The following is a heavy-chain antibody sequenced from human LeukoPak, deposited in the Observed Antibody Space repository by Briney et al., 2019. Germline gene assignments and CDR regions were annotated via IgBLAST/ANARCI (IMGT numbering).Heavy chain of an antibody. CDR3: ARDPYSGNYGNYYYYYMDV. J-gene: IGHJ6*03. D-gene: IGHD1-26*01. CDR1: GFTFNNYN. Sequence: GGSLRLSCAASGFTFNNYNMNWVRQAPGKALEGVSSITSSRTYIFYADYVKGRFTISRDNAKNSLYLQMNSLGPEDTAVYYCARDPYSGNYGNYYYYYMDVWGKGTTVTISS. CDR2: ITSSRTYI. V-gene: IGHV3-21*01.